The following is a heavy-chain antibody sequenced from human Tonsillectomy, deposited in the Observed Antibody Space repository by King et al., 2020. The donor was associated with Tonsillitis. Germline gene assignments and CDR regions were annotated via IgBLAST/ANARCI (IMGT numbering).Heavy chain of an antibody. CDR1: GGSISSSSYY. CDR2: IYYSGST. J-gene: IGHJ5*02. D-gene: IGHD6-13*01. Sequence: QLQESGPGLVKPSETLSLTCTVSGGSISSSSYYWGWIRQPPGKGLEWIGCIYYSGSTYSKPSIKSRVTISVDTSKNPFSLKLSSVTAADTAVYYCARELAAAGVDWFHPWGQGTLVTVSS. V-gene: IGHV4-39*02. CDR3: ARELAAAGVDWFHP.